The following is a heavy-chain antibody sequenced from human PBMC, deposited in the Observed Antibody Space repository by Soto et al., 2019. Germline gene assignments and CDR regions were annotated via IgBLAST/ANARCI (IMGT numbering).Heavy chain of an antibody. Sequence: QVQLQESGPGPVKPSGTLSLTCAVSSGSISSGHWWNWVRQPPGKGLEWIGEIYHSGSTNYNPSLKSRVTVSVDKSMNQFSLKLTSVTAADTAVYYCATNSYYSLGVWGQGTTVTVSS. CDR1: SGSISSGHW. V-gene: IGHV4-4*02. J-gene: IGHJ6*02. CDR3: ATNSYYSLGV. CDR2: IYHSGST.